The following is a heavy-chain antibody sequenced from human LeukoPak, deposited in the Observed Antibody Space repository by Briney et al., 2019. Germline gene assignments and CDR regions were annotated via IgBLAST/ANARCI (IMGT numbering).Heavy chain of an antibody. J-gene: IGHJ4*02. CDR3: ARPDRRWSGYYTLGY. D-gene: IGHD3-3*01. V-gene: IGHV1-8*01. CDR1: GYTFTSYD. Sequence: ASVKVSSKASGYTFTSYDINWVRQTTGQGLEWMGWMNPNSGNTGYAQKFQGRVTMTRNTSISTAYMELSSLRSEDTAVYYCARPDRRWSGYYTLGYWGQGTLVTVSS. CDR2: MNPNSGNT.